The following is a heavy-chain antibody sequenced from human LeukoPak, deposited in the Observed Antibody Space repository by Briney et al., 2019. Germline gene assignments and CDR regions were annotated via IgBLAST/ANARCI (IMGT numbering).Heavy chain of an antibody. D-gene: IGHD6-13*01. CDR1: GGSISSYY. CDR3: ARRAKYSSSWNFDY. CDR2: IYYSGST. Sequence: RASETLSLTCTVSGGSISSYYWSWIRQPPGKGLEWIGYIYYSGSTNYNPSLKSRVTMSVDTSKNQFSLKLSSVTAADTAVYYCARRAKYSSSWNFDYWGQGTLVTVSS. J-gene: IGHJ4*02. V-gene: IGHV4-59*01.